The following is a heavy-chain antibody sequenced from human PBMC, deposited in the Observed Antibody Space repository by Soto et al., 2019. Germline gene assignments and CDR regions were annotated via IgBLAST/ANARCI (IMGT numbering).Heavy chain of an antibody. CDR1: GFNLDTYMMNRFT. D-gene: IGHD1-1*01. J-gene: IGHJ4*02. Sequence: LRLSCAASGFNLDTYMMNRFTMSWVRQAPGKGLEWVSSISGSGGRTYYAESVKGRFVISRDNAKNMLFLQWSRLKASDTAMYYCARSPTLQLVHPAYFDYWGQGTLVTVSS. CDR3: ARSPTLQLVHPAYFDY. V-gene: IGHV3-23*01. CDR2: ISGSGGRT.